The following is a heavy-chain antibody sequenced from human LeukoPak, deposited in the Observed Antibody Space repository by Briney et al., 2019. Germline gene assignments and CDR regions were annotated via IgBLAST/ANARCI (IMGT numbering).Heavy chain of an antibody. CDR3: SRPQRRYSGYDCPVPSY. CDR2: IKQDGSEK. D-gene: IGHD5-12*01. V-gene: IGHV3-7*01. CDR1: GFTFSSYW. J-gene: IGHJ4*02. Sequence: GGSLRLSCAASGFTFSSYWMSWVRQAPGKGLEWVANIKQDGSEKYYVDPVKGRFTISRENAKNSLYLQKKSLRAEDTAVYYFSRPQRRYSGYDCPVPSYLGEGSMVAVSS.